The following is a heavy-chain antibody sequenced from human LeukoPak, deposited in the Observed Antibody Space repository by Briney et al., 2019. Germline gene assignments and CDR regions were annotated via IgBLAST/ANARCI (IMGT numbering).Heavy chain of an antibody. CDR2: IYYSGST. J-gene: IGHJ4*02. V-gene: IGHV4-59*08. CDR1: GSSISSYY. D-gene: IGHD3-22*01. Sequence: SETLSLTCTVSGSSISSYYWSWIRQPPGKGLEWIGYIYYSGSTNYNPSLKSRVTISVDTSKNQFSLKLSSVTAADTAVYYCARAPYDSGGYYDYYFDYWSQGTLVTVSS. CDR3: ARAPYDSGGYYDYYFDY.